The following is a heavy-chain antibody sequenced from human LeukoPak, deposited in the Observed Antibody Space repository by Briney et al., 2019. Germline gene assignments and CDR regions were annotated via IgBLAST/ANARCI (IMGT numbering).Heavy chain of an antibody. CDR1: GGSISSGGYY. Sequence: SETLSLACTVSGGSISSGGYYWSWIRQHPGKSLEWIGYIYYSGSTNYNPSLKSRLTISIDTSENQFSLKLSSVTAADTAVYYCAREYSSSSGRRAFDIWGQGTMVTVSS. CDR2: IYYSGST. J-gene: IGHJ3*02. CDR3: AREYSSSSGRRAFDI. D-gene: IGHD6-6*01. V-gene: IGHV4-61*08.